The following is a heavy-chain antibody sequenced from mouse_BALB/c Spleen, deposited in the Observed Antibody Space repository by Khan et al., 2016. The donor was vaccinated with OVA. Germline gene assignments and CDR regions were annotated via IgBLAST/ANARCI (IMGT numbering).Heavy chain of an antibody. CDR1: GYSITSGYA. Sequence: EVQLQESGPGLVKPSQSLSLTCTVTGYSITSGYAWNWIRQFPGNKLEWMGYISYSGVTSYTPSLKSRISITRDKSKNTFFLQLTSVTTEDTATYYCARGNYYGYYFDYWGQGTTLTVSS. CDR2: ISYSGVT. D-gene: IGHD1-1*01. J-gene: IGHJ2*01. V-gene: IGHV3-2*02. CDR3: ARGNYYGYYFDY.